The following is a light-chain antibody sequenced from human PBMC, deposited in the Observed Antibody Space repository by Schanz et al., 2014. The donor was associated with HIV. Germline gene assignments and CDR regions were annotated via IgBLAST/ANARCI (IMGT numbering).Light chain of an antibody. V-gene: IGKV3-20*01. J-gene: IGKJ5*01. CDR2: GAS. CDR3: QQYGSSIT. Sequence: EIVMTQSPGTLSLSPGERATLSCRASQSVGTYLAWYRQKPGQAPRLLIYGASSRATGIPDRFSGSGSGTDFTLTISRLEPEDFAVYYCQQYGSSITFGQGTRLEIK. CDR1: QSVGTY.